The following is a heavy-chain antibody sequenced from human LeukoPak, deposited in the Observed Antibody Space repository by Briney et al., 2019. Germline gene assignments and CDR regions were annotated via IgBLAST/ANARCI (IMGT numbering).Heavy chain of an antibody. CDR3: ARDGPHSSGWSTNDAFDI. D-gene: IGHD6-19*01. J-gene: IGHJ3*02. V-gene: IGHV4-4*02. CDR1: GGSISSSNW. Sequence: SGTLSLTCAASGGSISSSNWWSWVRQPPGKGLEWIGEIYHSGSTNYNPSLKSRVTISVDKSKNQFSLKLSSVTTADTAVYYCARDGPHSSGWSTNDAFDIWGQGTMVTVSS. CDR2: IYHSGST.